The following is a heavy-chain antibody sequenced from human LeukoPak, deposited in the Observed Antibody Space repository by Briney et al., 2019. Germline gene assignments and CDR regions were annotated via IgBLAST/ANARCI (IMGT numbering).Heavy chain of an antibody. V-gene: IGHV4-59*01. D-gene: IGHD5-12*01. Sequence: SETLSLTCTVSGGSIRSYYWSWIRQPPGKGLEWIGYIYYSGSTNYNPSLKSRVTISVDTSKNHFSLNLSSVTAADTAVYYCARENSAYARAFDYWGQGTLVTVSS. CDR1: GGSIRSYY. CDR3: ARENSAYARAFDY. CDR2: IYYSGST. J-gene: IGHJ4*02.